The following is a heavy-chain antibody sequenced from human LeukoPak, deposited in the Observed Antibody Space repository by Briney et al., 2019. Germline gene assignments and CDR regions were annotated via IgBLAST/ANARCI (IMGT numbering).Heavy chain of an antibody. CDR3: ARHGSVVPAAPKTYWYFEL. J-gene: IGHJ2*01. CDR1: GGSISSYY. CDR2: IYYSGST. V-gene: IGHV4-59*08. Sequence: SETLSLTCTVSGGSISSYYWSWIRQPPGKGLEWIGYIYYSGSTNYNPSLKSRVTISVDTSKNQFSLKLSSVTAADTAVYYCARHGSVVPAAPKTYWYFELWGRGTLVTVSS. D-gene: IGHD2-2*01.